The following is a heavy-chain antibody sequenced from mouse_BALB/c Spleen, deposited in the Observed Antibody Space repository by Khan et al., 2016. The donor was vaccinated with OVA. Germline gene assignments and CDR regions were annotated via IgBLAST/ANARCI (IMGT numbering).Heavy chain of an antibody. CDR1: GYAFTNNG. CDR3: ARVGYSGTMDY. CDR2: INTYTGEP. D-gene: IGHD2-14*01. Sequence: QIQLVQSGPELKKPGETVKISCKASGYAFTNNGMNWARQAPGKGLKWMGWINTYTGEPTYAADFKGRFAFSLETSASTAYLQINNLKNEDTATYFCARVGYSGTMDYWGQGTPVTVSS. V-gene: IGHV9-3-1*01. J-gene: IGHJ4*01.